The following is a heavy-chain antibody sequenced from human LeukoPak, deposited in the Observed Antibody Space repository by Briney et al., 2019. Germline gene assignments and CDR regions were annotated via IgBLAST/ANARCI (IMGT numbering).Heavy chain of an antibody. CDR2: IYYSGST. V-gene: IGHV4-59*01. CDR3: ARGDYYDSSGYSDYFDY. J-gene: IGHJ4*02. Sequence: SETLSLTCTVSGGSISSYYWSWIRQPQGKGLEWIGYIYYSGSTNYNPSLKSRVTISVDTSKNQFSLKLSSVTAADTAVYYCARGDYYDSSGYSDYFDYWGQGTLVTVSS. D-gene: IGHD3-22*01. CDR1: GGSISSYY.